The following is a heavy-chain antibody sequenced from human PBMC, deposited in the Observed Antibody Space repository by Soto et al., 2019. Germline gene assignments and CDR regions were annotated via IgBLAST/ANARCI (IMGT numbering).Heavy chain of an antibody. Sequence: SETLSLTCAVYGGSFSGYYWSWIRQPPGKGLEWIGEINHSGSTNYNPSLKSRVTISVDTSKNQFSLKLSSVTAADTAVYYCASFGAARPQFDYWGQGTLVTVSS. D-gene: IGHD6-6*01. J-gene: IGHJ4*02. CDR1: GGSFSGYY. CDR2: INHSGST. CDR3: ASFGAARPQFDY. V-gene: IGHV4-34*01.